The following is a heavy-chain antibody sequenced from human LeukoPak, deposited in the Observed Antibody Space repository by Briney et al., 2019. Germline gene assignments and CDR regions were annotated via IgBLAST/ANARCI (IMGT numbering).Heavy chain of an antibody. CDR1: GGSFSGYY. D-gene: IGHD3-9*01. CDR2: INHSGST. V-gene: IGHV4-34*01. CDR3: ARGILTGSPTLYCYYYMDV. Sequence: SETLSLTCAAYGGSFSGYYWSWIRQPPGKGLEWIGEINHSGSTNYNPSLKSRVTISVDTSKNQFSLKLSSVTAADTAVYYCARGILTGSPTLYCYYYMDVWGKGTTVTVSS. J-gene: IGHJ6*03.